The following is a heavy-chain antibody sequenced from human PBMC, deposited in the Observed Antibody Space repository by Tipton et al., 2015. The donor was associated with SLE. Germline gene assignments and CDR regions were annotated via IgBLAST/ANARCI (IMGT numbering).Heavy chain of an antibody. V-gene: IGHV3-9*01. CDR1: GFTFDDYA. D-gene: IGHD6-19*01. J-gene: IGHJ3*02. CDR3: AKDKVAGTPLDAFDI. Sequence: SLRLSCAASGFTFDDYAMHWVRHAPGKGLEWVSGISWNSVSIGYADSVKGRFTISRDNAKNSLYLQMNSLRAEDTALYYCAKDKVAGTPLDAFDIWGQGTMVTVSS. CDR2: ISWNSVSI.